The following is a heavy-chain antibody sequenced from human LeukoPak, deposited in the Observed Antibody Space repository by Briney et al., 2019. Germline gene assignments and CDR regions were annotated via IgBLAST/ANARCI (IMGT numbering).Heavy chain of an antibody. Sequence: GGSLRLSCAASGFTFSNYAMSWVRQAPGKGLEWVSGISGSGGSTYYADSVKGRFTTSRDNSKNTLYLQMNSLRAEDTAVYYCAKGVASRCSGGSCWGRFDYWGQGTLVTVSS. CDR3: AKGVASRCSGGSCWGRFDY. CDR1: GFTFSNYA. V-gene: IGHV3-23*01. CDR2: ISGSGGST. D-gene: IGHD2-15*01. J-gene: IGHJ4*02.